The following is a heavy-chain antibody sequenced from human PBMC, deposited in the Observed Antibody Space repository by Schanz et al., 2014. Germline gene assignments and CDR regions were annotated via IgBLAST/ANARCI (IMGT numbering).Heavy chain of an antibody. CDR1: GFTFSSYG. D-gene: IGHD1-1*01. CDR2: IWYDGSNK. Sequence: QVQLVESGGGVVQPGRSLRLSCAASGFTFSSYGMHWVRQAPGKGLEWVAVIWYDGSNKYYADSVKGRFTISRDNSKNTLYLQMDSLRAEDTAVYFCAKKVPAYNPFDYWGQGTLVSVSS. V-gene: IGHV3-33*06. CDR3: AKKVPAYNPFDY. J-gene: IGHJ4*02.